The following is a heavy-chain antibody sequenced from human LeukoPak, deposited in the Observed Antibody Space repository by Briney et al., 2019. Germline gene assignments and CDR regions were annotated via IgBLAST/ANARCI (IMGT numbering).Heavy chain of an antibody. CDR3: ANQLGYCSSTSCYKVY. D-gene: IGHD2-2*02. Sequence: PGGSLRFSCAASGFTFSSYWMSWVRQAPGKGLEWVANIKQDGSEKYYVDSVKGRFTISRDNAKNSLYLQMNSLRAEDTAVYYCANQLGYCSSTSCYKVYWGQGTLVTVSS. CDR1: GFTFSSYW. CDR2: IKQDGSEK. V-gene: IGHV3-7*01. J-gene: IGHJ4*02.